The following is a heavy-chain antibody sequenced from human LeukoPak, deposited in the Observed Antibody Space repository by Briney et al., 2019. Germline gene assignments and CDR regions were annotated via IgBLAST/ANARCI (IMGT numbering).Heavy chain of an antibody. Sequence: GGSLRLSCAASGFTVSSSYMSWVRQAPGKGLEWVSVIYSGDSTSYADSVTGRFTISRDNSKNTLRLQMTSLRAEDTAVYYCARAAMVRGVDYFDSWGQGTLVTVSS. CDR3: ARAAMVRGVDYFDS. CDR1: GFTVSSSY. D-gene: IGHD3-10*01. J-gene: IGHJ4*02. V-gene: IGHV3-53*01. CDR2: IYSGDST.